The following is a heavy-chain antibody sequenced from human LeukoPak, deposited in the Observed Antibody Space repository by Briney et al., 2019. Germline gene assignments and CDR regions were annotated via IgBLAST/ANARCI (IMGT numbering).Heavy chain of an antibody. J-gene: IGHJ6*04. D-gene: IGHD3-9*01. Sequence: SVKVSCKASGGTFSSYAISWVRQAPGQGLEGMGGIIPIFGTANYAQKFQGRVTITPDESTSTAYMELSSLRSEDTAVYYCARGPLDYDILTGPYGMDVWGKGTTVTVSS. CDR3: ARGPLDYDILTGPYGMDV. CDR1: GGTFSSYA. V-gene: IGHV1-69*13. CDR2: IIPIFGTA.